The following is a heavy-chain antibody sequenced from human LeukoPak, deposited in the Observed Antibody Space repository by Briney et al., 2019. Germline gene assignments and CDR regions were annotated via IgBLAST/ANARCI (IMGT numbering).Heavy chain of an antibody. CDR2: ILPGDSDT. CDR1: GYSFTTYW. J-gene: IGHJ4*02. V-gene: IGHV5-51*01. Sequence: GESLKISCKGSGYSFTTYWIGWVRQVPGKGLEWMGVILPGDSDTRYSPSFQGQVTISVDKSISTAYLQWSSLKASDTAIYYCARQQVDYFDYWGQGTLVTVSS. D-gene: IGHD1-26*01. CDR3: ARQQVDYFDY.